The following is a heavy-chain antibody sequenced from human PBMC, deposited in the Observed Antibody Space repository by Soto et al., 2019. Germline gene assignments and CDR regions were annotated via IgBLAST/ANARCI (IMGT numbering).Heavy chain of an antibody. CDR2: IWYDGSNK. D-gene: IGHD3-22*01. V-gene: IGHV3-33*01. J-gene: IGHJ4*02. Sequence: QVQLVESGGGVVQPGRSLRLSCAASGFTFSSYGMHWVRQAPGKGLEWVAVIWYDGSNKYYADSVKGRFTISRDNSKNTLYLQMNSLRAADTAVYYCARVAGRYYDSSGYPDYWGQGTLVTVSS. CDR1: GFTFSSYG. CDR3: ARVAGRYYDSSGYPDY.